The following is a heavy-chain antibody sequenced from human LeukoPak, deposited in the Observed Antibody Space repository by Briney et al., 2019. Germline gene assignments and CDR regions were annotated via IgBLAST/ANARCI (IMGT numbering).Heavy chain of an antibody. V-gene: IGHV3-48*03. Sequence: GGSLRLSCAASGLTFSSYVMNWVRQAPGKGLEWVSYISTSGSSKYYADSVKGRFTISRDNAKNSLYLQMNSLRAEDTAVYYCASRDYESLGAFDIWGQGTMVTVSS. CDR3: ASRDYESLGAFDI. CDR2: ISTSGSSK. CDR1: GLTFSSYV. J-gene: IGHJ3*02. D-gene: IGHD4-17*01.